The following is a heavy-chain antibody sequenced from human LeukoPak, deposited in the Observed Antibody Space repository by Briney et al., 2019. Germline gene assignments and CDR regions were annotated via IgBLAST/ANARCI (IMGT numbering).Heavy chain of an antibody. CDR1: GFSFGEYA. V-gene: IGHV3-49*04. CDR3: SRVMNVVSEGVLYFYYGMDV. J-gene: IGHJ6*02. D-gene: IGHD2-8*02. CDR2: IRRKIYNETT. Sequence: PGRSLRLSCKTSGFSFGEYALSWVRQAPGKGLEWGGFIRRKIYNETTEYAASMKDRFTISREDSKNIAYLQIPSLRSEDTAVYYCSRVMNVVSEGVLYFYYGMDVWGQGTTVIVSS.